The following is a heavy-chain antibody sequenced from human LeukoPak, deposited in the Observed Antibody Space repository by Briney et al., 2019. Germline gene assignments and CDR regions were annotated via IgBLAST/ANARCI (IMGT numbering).Heavy chain of an antibody. V-gene: IGHV5-10-1*01. Sequence: GESLRISCKGSGYRFTSYWISWVRQMTGTGLEWMGRIDPSDSYTNYSPSFQGHVTISADKSISTAYLQWSSLKASDTAMYYCARRALPPAYCGGDCFDAFDIWGQGTMVTVSS. CDR3: ARRALPPAYCGGDCFDAFDI. CDR2: IDPSDSYT. CDR1: GYRFTSYW. J-gene: IGHJ3*02. D-gene: IGHD2-21*02.